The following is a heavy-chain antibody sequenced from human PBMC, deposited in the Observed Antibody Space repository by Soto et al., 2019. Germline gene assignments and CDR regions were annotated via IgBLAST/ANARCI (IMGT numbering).Heavy chain of an antibody. CDR2: IYWDDDK. CDR3: AHRLYASSDDAFDF. CDR1: GFSLTTSGVG. V-gene: IGHV2-5*02. J-gene: IGHJ3*01. D-gene: IGHD6-6*01. Sequence: QITLKESGPTLVKPTEALTLTCTFSGFSLTTSGVGVGWIRQPPGKALEWLALIYWDDDKRYSPSLKNRLTITKDTSRNQVVLTLTNLDPVDTATYDCAHRLYASSDDAFDFWGQGTRVTVSS.